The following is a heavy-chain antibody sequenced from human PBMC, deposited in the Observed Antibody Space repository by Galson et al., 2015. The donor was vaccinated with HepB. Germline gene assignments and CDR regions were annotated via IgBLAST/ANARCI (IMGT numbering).Heavy chain of an antibody. CDR3: AKGNRQGAGRLYFYYYYYMDV. J-gene: IGHJ6*03. Sequence: SLRLSCAASGFTFNSYGMNWIRQTPGKGLEWVSAISGTGDKTYTADSVKGRFTISRDNSRNTVYLQMNILRGEDPAIYYCAKGNRQGAGRLYFYYYYYMDVWGKGTTVTVSS. CDR1: GFTFNSYG. CDR2: ISGTGDKT. D-gene: IGHD3-10*01. V-gene: IGHV3-23*01.